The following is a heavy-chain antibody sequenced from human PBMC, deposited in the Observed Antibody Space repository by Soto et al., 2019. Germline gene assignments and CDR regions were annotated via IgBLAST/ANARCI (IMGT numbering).Heavy chain of an antibody. CDR2: ISAYNGNT. CDR1: GYTFTSYG. J-gene: IGHJ4*02. CDR3: ASSSSGGYFDY. Sequence: ASVKVSCKASGYTFTSYGISWVRQAPGQGLEWMGWISAYNGNTNYAQKLQGRLTMTTDTSTSTAYMELRSLRSDDTAAYYCASSSSGGYFDYWGQGTLVTVS. D-gene: IGHD2-15*01. V-gene: IGHV1-18*04.